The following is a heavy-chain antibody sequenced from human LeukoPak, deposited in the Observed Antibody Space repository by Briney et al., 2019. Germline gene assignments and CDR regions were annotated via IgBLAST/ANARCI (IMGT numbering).Heavy chain of an antibody. CDR1: GGSISSYY. V-gene: IGHV4-59*01. CDR2: IYYSGST. Sequence: PSETLSLTCTVSGGSISSYYWSWIRQPPGKGLEWIGYIYYSGSTNYNPSLKSRVTISVDTSKNQFSLKLSSVTAADTAVYYCAIGSYGDPTFDYWGQGTLVTVSS. J-gene: IGHJ4*02. D-gene: IGHD4-17*01. CDR3: AIGSYGDPTFDY.